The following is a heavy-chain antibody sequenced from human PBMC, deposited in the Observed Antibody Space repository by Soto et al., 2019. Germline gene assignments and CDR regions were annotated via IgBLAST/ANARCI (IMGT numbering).Heavy chain of an antibody. D-gene: IGHD1-26*01. Sequence: SETLSLTCTVSGGSISSYYWSWIRQPPGKGLEWIGYIYYSGSTNYNPSLKSRVTISVDTSKNQFSLRLSSVTAADTAVYYCARDIVGATMGAFDIWGQGTMVTVS. CDR1: GGSISSYY. J-gene: IGHJ3*02. CDR2: IYYSGST. CDR3: ARDIVGATMGAFDI. V-gene: IGHV4-59*01.